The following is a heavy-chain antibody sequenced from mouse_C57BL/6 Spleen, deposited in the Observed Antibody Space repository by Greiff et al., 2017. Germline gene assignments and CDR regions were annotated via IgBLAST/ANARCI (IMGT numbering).Heavy chain of an antibody. V-gene: IGHV3-6*01. J-gene: IGHJ2*01. Sequence: VQLKQSGPGLVKPSQSLSLTCSVTGYSITSGYYWNWIRQFPGNKLEWMGYISYDGSNNYNPSLKNRISITRDTSKNQFFLKLNSVTTEDTATYYCARRDYGSLFDYWGQGTTLTVSS. D-gene: IGHD1-1*01. CDR1: GYSITSGYY. CDR2: ISYDGSN. CDR3: ARRDYGSLFDY.